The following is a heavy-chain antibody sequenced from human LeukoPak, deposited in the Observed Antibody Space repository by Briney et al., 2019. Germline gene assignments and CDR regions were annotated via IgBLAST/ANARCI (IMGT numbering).Heavy chain of an antibody. CDR3: ARGLSTSVPDY. J-gene: IGHJ4*02. V-gene: IGHV1-8*03. D-gene: IGHD2-2*01. CDR1: GYTFTSHA. Sequence: ASVKVSCKASGYTFTSHAISWVRQATGLGLEWMGWIKPDSGSTGHAQKFQGRVVFTSDNSIGTAYMELSSLRSEDTAVYYCARGLSTSVPDYWGQGTLVTVSS. CDR2: IKPDSGST.